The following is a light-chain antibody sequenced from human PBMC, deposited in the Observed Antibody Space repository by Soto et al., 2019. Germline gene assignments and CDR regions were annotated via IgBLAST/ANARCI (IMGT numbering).Light chain of an antibody. CDR3: QQYGRPPLT. J-gene: IGKJ4*01. Sequence: EIFLTKFPGTLSLSQGEISALSCRSSQSVVTNYLAWYQQKPGQAPRLLIYGPSTRATGIPDRFGGSGSGTVFTLTISRLEPEDFEVYYCQQYGRPPLTFGGGTKVDIK. CDR2: GPS. V-gene: IGKV3-20*01. CDR1: QSVVTNY.